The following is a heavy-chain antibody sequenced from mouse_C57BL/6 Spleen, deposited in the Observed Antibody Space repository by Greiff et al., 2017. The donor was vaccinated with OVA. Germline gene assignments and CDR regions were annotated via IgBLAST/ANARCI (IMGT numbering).Heavy chain of an antibody. CDR2: IDPSDSYT. CDR3: ARSGDYYGSSPDY. J-gene: IGHJ4*01. CDR1: GYTFTSYW. V-gene: IGHV1-69*01. Sequence: VKLQQPGAELVMPGASVKLSCKASGYTFTSYWMHWVKQRPGQGLEWIGEIDPSDSYTNYNQKFKGKSTLTVDKSSSTAYMQLSSLTSEDSAVYYCARSGDYYGSSPDYWGQGTSVTVSS. D-gene: IGHD1-1*01.